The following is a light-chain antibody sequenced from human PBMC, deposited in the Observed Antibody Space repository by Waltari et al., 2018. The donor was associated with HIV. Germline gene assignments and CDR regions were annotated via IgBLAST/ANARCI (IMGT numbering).Light chain of an antibody. J-gene: IGLJ1*01. V-gene: IGLV2-11*01. CDR1: SSDFGYYNR. CDR3: CSYAGTYKV. Sequence: QSALTQPRSVSGSLGLSVSISCTGTSSDFGYYNRVSWYKQHPGKAPKLIIYDVRERPSGVADRFSASKSANTASLTISRLQADDEAEYYCCSYAGTYKVFGTGTQVTVL. CDR2: DVR.